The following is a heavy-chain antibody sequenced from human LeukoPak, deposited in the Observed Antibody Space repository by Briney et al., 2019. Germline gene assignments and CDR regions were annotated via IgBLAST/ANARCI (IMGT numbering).Heavy chain of an antibody. CDR2: ISSSSSYI. CDR1: GFTFSSYS. V-gene: IGHV3-21*01. J-gene: IGHJ4*02. D-gene: IGHD2-15*01. CDR3: ARDYDFYCSGGSCYSPRLSDH. Sequence: GGSLRLSCAASGFTFSSYSMKWVRQAPGKGLEWVSSISSSSSYIHYADSVKGRFTISRDNAKNSLYLQMNSLRAEDTAVYYCARDYDFYCSGGSCYSPRLSDHWGQGTLVTVSS.